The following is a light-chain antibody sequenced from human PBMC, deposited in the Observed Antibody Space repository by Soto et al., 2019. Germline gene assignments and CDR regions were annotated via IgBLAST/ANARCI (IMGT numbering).Light chain of an antibody. V-gene: IGKV3-11*01. J-gene: IGKJ1*01. CDR1: QSVSSS. Sequence: EIVLTQSPATLSLSPGERVTLSCRASQSVSSSLAWYQQKRGQAPRLLIYEASTRAAGIPARFSGSGSGTDFTLTISSLEPEDFAVYYCQQRSNWPPETFGQGTKVEIK. CDR2: EAS. CDR3: QQRSNWPPET.